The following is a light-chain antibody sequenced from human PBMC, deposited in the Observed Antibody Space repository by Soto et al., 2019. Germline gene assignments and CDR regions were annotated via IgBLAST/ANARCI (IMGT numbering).Light chain of an antibody. V-gene: IGKV3-15*01. CDR2: DAS. CDR3: QQCSDWPLFT. Sequence: EIVMTQSPATLSVSPGETATLSCRASQSVSRYLAWYQHRPGQAPRLLIYDASTRATGIPARFSGSGSGTEFTLTIIGLQSEDCAVYSCQQCSDWPLFTFGQGTRLEIK. CDR1: QSVSRY. J-gene: IGKJ5*01.